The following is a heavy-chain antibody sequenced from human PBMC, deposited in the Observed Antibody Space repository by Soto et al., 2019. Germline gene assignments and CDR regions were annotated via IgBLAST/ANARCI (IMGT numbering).Heavy chain of an antibody. CDR1: GGSISRGGYY. J-gene: IGHJ4*02. Sequence: SEARSLTWGGSGGSISRGGYYGGWIRQPPGKGLEWIGSIFYSGSTYYNPSLKSRVTISVDTSKNQFSLKLSSVTAADTAVYYCARGNYGHLYHLAYRAQGTLVPVSS. V-gene: IGHV4-39*07. D-gene: IGHD4-17*01. CDR2: IFYSGST. CDR3: ARGNYGHLYHLAY.